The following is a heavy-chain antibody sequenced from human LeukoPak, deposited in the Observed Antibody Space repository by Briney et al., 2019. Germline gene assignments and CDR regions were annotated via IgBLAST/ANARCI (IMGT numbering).Heavy chain of an antibody. Sequence: GGSLRLSCAASGFIFSNYVMSWVRQAPGKGLEWVSSISGSGGSTYHADSVKGRFAISRDNSKNTLYLQMNSLRAEDTAVYYCAKAGPGATNAFDYWGQGSLATVSS. CDR1: GFIFSNYV. CDR2: ISGSGGST. J-gene: IGHJ4*02. CDR3: AKAGPGATNAFDY. V-gene: IGHV3-23*01. D-gene: IGHD1-26*01.